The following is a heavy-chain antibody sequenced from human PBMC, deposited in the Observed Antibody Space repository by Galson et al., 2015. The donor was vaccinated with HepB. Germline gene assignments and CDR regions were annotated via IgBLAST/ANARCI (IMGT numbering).Heavy chain of an antibody. D-gene: IGHD2-15*01. J-gene: IGHJ4*01. CDR1: GFTFSRHT. CDR3: STVLFGSGAYWTFEM. V-gene: IGHV3-48*04. CDR2: ISTNGANI. Sequence: SLRLSCAASGFTFSRHTMSWVRQTPGQGLQWLSYISTNGANIHYADSVKGRFTVARDNAKNTMFLQMNSLRAEDTAVYYCSTVLFGSGAYWTFEMWGQGNPGHRLL.